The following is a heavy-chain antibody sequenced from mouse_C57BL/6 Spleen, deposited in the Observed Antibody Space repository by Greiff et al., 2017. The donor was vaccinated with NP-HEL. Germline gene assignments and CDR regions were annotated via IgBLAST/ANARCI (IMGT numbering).Heavy chain of an antibody. CDR1: GFPFSSYA. V-gene: IGHV5-9-1*02. CDR3: TRVAADYFDY. J-gene: IGHJ2*01. Sequence: VQLKESGEGLVKPGGSLKLSCAASGFPFSSYAMYWVRQTQEKRLEWVAYISSGGDYIYYADTVKGRFTISRDNARNTLYLQMSSLKADDTAMYYCTRVAADYFDYWGQGTTLTVSS. CDR2: ISSGGDYI. D-gene: IGHD1-1*01.